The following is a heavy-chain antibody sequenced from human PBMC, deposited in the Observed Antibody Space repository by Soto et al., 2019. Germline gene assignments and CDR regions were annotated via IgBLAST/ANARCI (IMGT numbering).Heavy chain of an antibody. D-gene: IGHD3-22*01. V-gene: IGHV1-24*01. J-gene: IGHJ4*02. CDR1: GYTFTGYY. CDR3: ATDTLYYYDSRRHSLRVY. Sequence: GASVKVSCKASGYTFTGYYMHWVRQAPGQGLEWMGGFDPEDSKTIYAQKFQGRVTMTEDTSTDTAYMELSSLRSEDTAVYYCATDTLYYYDSRRHSLRVYWGPGTLVTVS. CDR2: FDPEDSKT.